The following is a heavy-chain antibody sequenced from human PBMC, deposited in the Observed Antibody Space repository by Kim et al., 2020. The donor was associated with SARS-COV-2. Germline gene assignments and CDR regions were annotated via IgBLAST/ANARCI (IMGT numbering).Heavy chain of an antibody. CDR3: AKGFLSTDFWSGYSYIYYYYGMDV. Sequence: GGSLRLSCAASGFTFSSYAMSWVRQAPGKGLEWVSAISGSGGSTYYADSVKGRFTISRDNSKNTLYLQMNSLRAEDTAVYYCAKGFLSTDFWSGYSYIYYYYGMDVWGQGTTVTVSS. D-gene: IGHD3-3*01. CDR2: ISGSGGST. CDR1: GFTFSSYA. V-gene: IGHV3-23*01. J-gene: IGHJ6*02.